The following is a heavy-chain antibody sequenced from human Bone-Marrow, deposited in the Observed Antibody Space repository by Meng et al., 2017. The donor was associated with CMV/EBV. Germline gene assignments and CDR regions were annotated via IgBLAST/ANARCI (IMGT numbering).Heavy chain of an antibody. CDR1: GFSLSTSGMC. V-gene: IGHV2-5*08. J-gene: IGHJ4*02. CDR2: IYWNDDK. D-gene: IGHD6-19*01. CDR3: AHRVGIAVAGNFDY. Sequence: SGPTLVKPTQTLTLTCTFSGFSLSTSGMCVSWVRQPPGKALEWLALIYWNDDKRYSPSLKSRLTITKDTSKNQVVLTMTNMDPVDTATYYCAHRVGIAVAGNFDYWGQGTRVTVYS.